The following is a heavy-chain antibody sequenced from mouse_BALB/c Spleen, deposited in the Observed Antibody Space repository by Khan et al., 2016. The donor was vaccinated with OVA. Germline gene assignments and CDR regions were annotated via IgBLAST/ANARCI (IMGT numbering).Heavy chain of an antibody. D-gene: IGHD2-4*01. CDR2: IWSGGST. Sequence: QVQLKQSGPGLVQPSQSLSITCTVSGFSLTTYGVHWVRQSPGKGLEWLGVIWSGGSTDYNAAFISRLIIIKDNSKSQVFFKMNSLQANDTAIYYCARNYDYAEGLAYWGQGTLVTVSA. J-gene: IGHJ3*01. CDR3: ARNYDYAEGLAY. CDR1: GFSLTTYG. V-gene: IGHV2-2*02.